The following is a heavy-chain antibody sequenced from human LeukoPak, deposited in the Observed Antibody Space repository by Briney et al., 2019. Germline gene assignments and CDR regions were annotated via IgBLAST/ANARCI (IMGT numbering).Heavy chain of an antibody. CDR1: GFTFTDYY. J-gene: IGHJ6*02. Sequence: GGSLRLSCAASGFTFTDYYMTRIRQAPGKGLEWVSYLSGGSDTIDYADAVRGRFTISRDNAKDSVYLQMNSLRAEDTALYYCARGGAHGMDVWGQGTTVTVS. CDR3: ARGGAHGMDV. CDR2: LSGGSDTI. D-gene: IGHD1-26*01. V-gene: IGHV3-11*01.